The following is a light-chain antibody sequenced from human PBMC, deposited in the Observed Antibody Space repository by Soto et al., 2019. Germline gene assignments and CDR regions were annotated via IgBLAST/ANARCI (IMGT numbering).Light chain of an antibody. CDR3: QQYGSSPLT. CDR2: GAS. CDR1: QSVSSN. V-gene: IGKV3-20*01. Sequence: TMSVATVSVSPRVRTTRSCRASQSVSSNLAWYQQIPGQAPRLLIYGASTRATGIPARFSGSGSGTDFTLTISRLEPEDFAVYYCQQYGSSPLTFGGGSKV. J-gene: IGKJ4*01.